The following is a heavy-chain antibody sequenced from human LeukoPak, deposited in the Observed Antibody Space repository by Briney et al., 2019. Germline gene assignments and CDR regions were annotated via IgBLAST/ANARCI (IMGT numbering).Heavy chain of an antibody. CDR1: GLTFSSYA. D-gene: IGHD3-22*01. Sequence: PGGSLRLSCAASGLTFSSYAVSCVRQAPGKGLEWVSGISGRAGYTYYADSVRGSFTISRDNSNNTLYMQMNSMRAEDTAVYYCANYRPDYYVSSGYYFGAFDMWGQGTMVTVSS. CDR2: ISGRAGYT. J-gene: IGHJ3*02. CDR3: ANYRPDYYVSSGYYFGAFDM. V-gene: IGHV3-23*01.